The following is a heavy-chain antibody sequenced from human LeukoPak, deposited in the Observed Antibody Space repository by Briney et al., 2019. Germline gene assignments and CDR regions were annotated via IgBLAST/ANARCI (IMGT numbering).Heavy chain of an antibody. CDR2: INPNSGGT. J-gene: IGHJ5*02. D-gene: IGHD6-6*01. V-gene: IGHV1-2*06. Sequence: ASVKVSCKASGYTFTGYYMHWVRQAPGQGLEWMGRINPNSGGTDYAQKFQGRVTMTRDTSINTAYMELSRLRSDDTAVYYCARDARPRHNWFDPWGQGTLVTVSS. CDR3: ARDARPRHNWFDP. CDR1: GYTFTGYY.